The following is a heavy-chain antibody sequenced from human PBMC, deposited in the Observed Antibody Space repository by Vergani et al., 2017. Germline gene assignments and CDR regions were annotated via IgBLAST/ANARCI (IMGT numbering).Heavy chain of an antibody. D-gene: IGHD2-2*01. Sequence: QVQLVESGGGVVQPGRSLRLSCAASGFTFSTYGLHWVRQAPGKGLEWVAVIWYDGSNKYYADSVKGRFTVSRDNSKNTLYLQMNGLRAEDTAVYYCARGAGYRSSTSCPPTLRNYYYYMDVWGKGTTVTVSS. CDR1: GFTFSTYG. CDR2: IWYDGSNK. V-gene: IGHV3-33*01. CDR3: ARGAGYRSSTSCPPTLRNYYYYMDV. J-gene: IGHJ6*03.